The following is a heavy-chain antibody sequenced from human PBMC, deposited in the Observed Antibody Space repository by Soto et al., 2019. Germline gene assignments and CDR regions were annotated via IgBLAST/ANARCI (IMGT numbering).Heavy chain of an antibody. CDR1: GGSISSSINY. D-gene: IGHD2-15*01. J-gene: IGHJ6*02. V-gene: IGHV4-39*01. Sequence: QLQLQESGPGLVKPSETLSLTCTVSGGSISSSINYWGWIRQPPGKGLEWIGSVFYSGSTYYNPSLMSRVTISVDTSKNQFSLMLSSVTAADMAVYYCARLLGYCSGGSCYNYYSMYVWGQGTTVTVS. CDR3: ARLLGYCSGGSCYNYYSMYV. CDR2: VFYSGST.